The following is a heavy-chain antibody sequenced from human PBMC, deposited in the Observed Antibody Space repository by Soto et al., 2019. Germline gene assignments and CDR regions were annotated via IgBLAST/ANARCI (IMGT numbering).Heavy chain of an antibody. Sequence: ASVKVSCKASGGTFGSQGIAWVRQAPGQGLEWMGGFIAMLGTPTYAKKVQGRATISADESLTSSYLELRSLRSEDTGVYFCARGAMANFDYWGQGTVVTASS. D-gene: IGHD5-18*01. CDR1: GGTFGSQG. CDR3: ARGAMANFDY. CDR2: FIAMLGTP. V-gene: IGHV1-69*13. J-gene: IGHJ4*02.